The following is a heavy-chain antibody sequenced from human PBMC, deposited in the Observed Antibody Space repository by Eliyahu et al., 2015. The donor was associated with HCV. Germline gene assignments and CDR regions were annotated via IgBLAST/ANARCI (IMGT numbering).Heavy chain of an antibody. D-gene: IGHD5-18*01. CDR2: IYSGGST. CDR3: ARQYSYGNRARGYYFDY. J-gene: IGHJ4*02. Sequence: EVQLVESGGGLIQPGGSLRLSCAASGFTVSSNYMSWVRQAPGKGLEWVPVIYSGGSTYYADSVKGRFTISRDNSKNTLYLQMNSLRAEDTAVYYCARQYSYGNRARGYYFDYWGQGTLVTVSS. CDR1: GFTVSSNY. V-gene: IGHV3-53*01.